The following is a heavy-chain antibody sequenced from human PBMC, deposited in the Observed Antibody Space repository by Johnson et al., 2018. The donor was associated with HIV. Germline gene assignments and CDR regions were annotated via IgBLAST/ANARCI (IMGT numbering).Heavy chain of an antibody. CDR2: ISYDGSNK. J-gene: IGHJ3*01. Sequence: QVQLVESGGGVVQPGGSLRLSCAASGFTFSSYAMHWVRQAPGKGLEWVAVISYDGSNKYYADSVKGRFTISRDNSKNTMYLQMNSLRAEDTAVYYCAREDSSGYFDGFDVWGQGTMVTVSS. D-gene: IGHD3-22*01. CDR1: GFTFSSYA. CDR3: AREDSSGYFDGFDV. V-gene: IGHV3-30-3*01.